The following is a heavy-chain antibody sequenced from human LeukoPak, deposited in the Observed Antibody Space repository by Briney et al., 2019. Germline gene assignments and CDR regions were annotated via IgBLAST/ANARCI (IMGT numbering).Heavy chain of an antibody. V-gene: IGHV3-30*02. J-gene: IGHJ4*02. D-gene: IGHD2-2*01. Sequence: QAGGSLRLSCAASGFTFSSYGMHWVRQAPGKGLEWVAVIWYDGSNKYYADSVKGRFTISRDNSKNTLYLQMNSLRAEDTAVYYCAKDPQLLLDEYYFDYWGQGTLVTVSS. CDR1: GFTFSSYG. CDR3: AKDPQLLLDEYYFDY. CDR2: IWYDGSNK.